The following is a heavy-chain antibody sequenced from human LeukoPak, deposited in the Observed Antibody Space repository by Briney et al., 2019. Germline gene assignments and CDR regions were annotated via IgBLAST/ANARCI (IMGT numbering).Heavy chain of an antibody. CDR2: IYHSGTT. Sequence: SETLSLTCAVSGVAISRGGYAWNWIRQPPGKGLEWVAYIYHSGTTYYNPSLKSRVTISVDTSKNQFSLKLSSVTAADTAVYYCARDHHPLAAAGNEKEKQKNNWFDPWGQGTLVTVSS. CDR1: GVAISRGGYA. V-gene: IGHV4-30-2*01. CDR3: ARDHHPLAAAGNEKEKQKNNWFDP. J-gene: IGHJ5*02. D-gene: IGHD6-13*01.